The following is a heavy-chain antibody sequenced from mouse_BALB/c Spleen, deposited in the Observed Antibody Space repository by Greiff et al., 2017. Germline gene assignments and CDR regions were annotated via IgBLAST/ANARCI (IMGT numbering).Heavy chain of an antibody. D-gene: IGHD1-1*02. CDR1: GYTFTSYY. CDR2: INPSNGGT. CDR3: TRGGLGGAMDY. V-gene: IGHV1S81*02. Sequence: QVQLQQSGAELVKPGASVKLSCKASGYTFTSYYMYWVKQRPGQGLEWIGEINPSNGGTNFNEKFKSKATLTVDKSSSTAYMQLSSLTSEDSAVYYCTRGGLGGAMDYWGQGTSVTVSS. J-gene: IGHJ4*01.